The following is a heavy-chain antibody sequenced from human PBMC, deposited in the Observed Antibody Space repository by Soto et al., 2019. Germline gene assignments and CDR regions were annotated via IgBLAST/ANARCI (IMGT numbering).Heavy chain of an antibody. D-gene: IGHD3-10*01. CDR3: GRRLNSITMVRGVIHNWFDP. CDR1: GGSFSGYY. J-gene: IGHJ5*02. Sequence: SETLSLTCAVYGGSFSGYYWSWIRQPPGKGLEWIGEINHSGSTNYNPSLKSRVTISVDTSKNQFSLKLSSVTAADTAVYYCGRRLNSITMVRGVIHNWFDPWGQGTLVTVSS. CDR2: INHSGST. V-gene: IGHV4-34*01.